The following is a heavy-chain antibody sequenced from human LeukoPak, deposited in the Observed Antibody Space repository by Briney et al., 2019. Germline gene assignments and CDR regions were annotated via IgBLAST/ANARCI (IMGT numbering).Heavy chain of an antibody. CDR2: IIPIFGTA. CDR1: GGTFSSYA. CDR3: ARGYCSSTSCYLPYYYMDV. Sequence: SVKVFCKASGGTFSSYAISWVRQAPGQGLEWMGGIIPIFGTANYAQKFQGRVTITTDESTSTAYMELSSLSSEDTAVYYCARGYCSSTSCYLPYYYMDVWGKGTTVTVSS. V-gene: IGHV1-69*05. J-gene: IGHJ6*03. D-gene: IGHD2-2*01.